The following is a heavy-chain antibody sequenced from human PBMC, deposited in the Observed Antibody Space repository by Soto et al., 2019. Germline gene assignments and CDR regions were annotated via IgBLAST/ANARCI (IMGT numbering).Heavy chain of an antibody. J-gene: IGHJ4*02. V-gene: IGHV1-2*04. D-gene: IGHD3-10*01. CDR2: INPNSGGT. CDR3: ARGTSMVPLHYFDY. Sequence: ASVKVSCKASGYTFTGYYMHWVRQAPGQGLEWMGWINPNSGGTNYAQKFQGWVTMTRDTSISTAYMELSRLRSDDTAVYYCARGTSMVPLHYFDYWGQGTLVTVSS. CDR1: GYTFTGYY.